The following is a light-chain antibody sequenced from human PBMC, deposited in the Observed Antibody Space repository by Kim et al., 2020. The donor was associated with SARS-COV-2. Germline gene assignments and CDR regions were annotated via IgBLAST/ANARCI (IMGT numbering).Light chain of an antibody. CDR1: QSISPY. Sequence: ATLSLSAGETATLSCRASQSISPYLAWYQHKPGQAPRLLIYDTSNRATGTPARFSGSGSGTVFTLTISSLEPEDFAIYYCQQRRTFGGGTKVDIK. J-gene: IGKJ4*01. CDR2: DTS. V-gene: IGKV3-11*01. CDR3: QQRRT.